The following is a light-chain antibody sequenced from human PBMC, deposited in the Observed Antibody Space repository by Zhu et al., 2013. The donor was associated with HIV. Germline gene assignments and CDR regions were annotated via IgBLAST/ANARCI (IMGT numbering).Light chain of an antibody. CDR1: QSVSSSY. J-gene: IGKJ4*01. V-gene: IGKV3-20*01. CDR3: QQYGSSPLT. Sequence: EIVLTQSPGTVSLSPGERATLSCRASQSVSSSYLAWYQQKPGQAPRLLIYGASSRATGIPDRFSGSGSGTYFTLTITGLEPEDFAVYYCQQYGSSPLTFGGGTTMEI. CDR2: GAS.